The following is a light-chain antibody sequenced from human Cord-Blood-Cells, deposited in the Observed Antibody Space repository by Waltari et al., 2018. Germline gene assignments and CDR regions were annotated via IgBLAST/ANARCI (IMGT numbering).Light chain of an antibody. Sequence: QSALTQPASASGSPGQTITISCTGNSSDFVSYYLVSRYQQHPRKAPKLMIYEGIKPPSGVSSRFSGSKYVDTASLTISGLQAEGEADYYCCSYADSSTLVLGGGTQLAVL. CDR1: SSDFVSYYL. CDR3: CSYADSSTLV. J-gene: IGLJ3*02. CDR2: EGI. V-gene: IGLV2-23*01.